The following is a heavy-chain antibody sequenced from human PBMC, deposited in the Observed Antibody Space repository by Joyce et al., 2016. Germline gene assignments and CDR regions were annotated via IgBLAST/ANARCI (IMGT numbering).Heavy chain of an antibody. CDR2: IYTSGIT. CDR3: ARDISGDPGWFDP. J-gene: IGHJ5*02. D-gene: IGHD4-17*01. Sequence: QVQLQESGPGLVKPSETLSLTCTVSGGSMGNYHWSWIRQPAGNGLEWIGRIYTSGITNYNPPPGSRVSLSIDTSNLQFYLRLISVTAADTAVYYCARDISGDPGWFDPWGQGTLVTVSS. CDR1: GGSMGNYH. V-gene: IGHV4-4*07.